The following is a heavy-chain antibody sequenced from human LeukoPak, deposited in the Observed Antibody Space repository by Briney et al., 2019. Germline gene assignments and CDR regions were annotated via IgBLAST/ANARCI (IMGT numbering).Heavy chain of an antibody. CDR3: ARSTAGSSSWYYYLDY. J-gene: IGHJ4*02. V-gene: IGHV1-2*02. CDR2: SNPDSGDT. Sequence: ASVKVSCKASGYTFTDYYIHWVRQAPGQGLEWMGWSNPDSGDTDYAQKLQGRVSMTRDTSFTTAYMELSRLTSDDTAVYYCARSTAGSSSWYYYLDYWGQGPLVTVSS. D-gene: IGHD6-13*01. CDR1: GYTFTDYY.